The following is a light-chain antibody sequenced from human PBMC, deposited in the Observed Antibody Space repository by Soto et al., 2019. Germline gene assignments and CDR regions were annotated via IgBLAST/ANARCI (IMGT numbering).Light chain of an antibody. V-gene: IGLV2-14*01. J-gene: IGLJ1*01. CDR1: SGDVGAYNY. Sequence: QSALTQPASVSGSPGQSITISCTRTSGDVGAYNYVSWYQQHPGKAPRLMIYDVSNRPSGASNRFSGSKSGNTASLTISGLQAEDEADYYCSSFTNTYSYVFGTGTKLPVL. CDR3: SSFTNTYSYV. CDR2: DVS.